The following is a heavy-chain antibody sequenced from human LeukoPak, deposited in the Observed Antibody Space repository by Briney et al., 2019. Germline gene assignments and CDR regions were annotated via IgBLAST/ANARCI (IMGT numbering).Heavy chain of an antibody. J-gene: IGHJ4*02. CDR2: IYYSGST. Sequence: SETLSLTCTVSGGSISSYYWSWIRQPPGKGLEWIGYIYYSGSTNYNPTPKSRVTISVDTSKNQFSLKLSSVTAADTAVYYCARVGSGYYHQFDYWGQGTLVTVSS. D-gene: IGHD3-22*01. CDR3: ARVGSGYYHQFDY. CDR1: GGSISSYY. V-gene: IGHV4-59*01.